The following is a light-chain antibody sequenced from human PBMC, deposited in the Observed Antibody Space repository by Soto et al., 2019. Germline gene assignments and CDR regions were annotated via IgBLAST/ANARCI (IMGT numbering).Light chain of an antibody. CDR2: GAS. J-gene: IGKJ1*01. Sequence: EIALTQYSGTLSLSPGERATLTCRASQSVSSSYLAWYQQRPGQAPRLLIYGASSRATGIPDRFSGSGSGTDFTLTISRLEPEDFAVYYCQQYGRSLPWTFGQGTKVDI. CDR1: QSVSSSY. CDR3: QQYGRSLPWT. V-gene: IGKV3-20*01.